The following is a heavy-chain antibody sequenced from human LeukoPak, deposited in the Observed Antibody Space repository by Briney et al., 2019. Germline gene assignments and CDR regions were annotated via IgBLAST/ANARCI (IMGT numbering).Heavy chain of an antibody. V-gene: IGHV3-30*03. CDR2: ISYDGSNK. J-gene: IGHJ6*02. CDR3: AGGANYYYYYGMDV. D-gene: IGHD3-10*01. CDR1: GFTFSNYD. Sequence: GGSLRLSCAASGFTFSNYDMHWVRQAPGKGLEWVAVISYDGSNKYYADSVKGRFTISRDNSKNTLYLQMNSLRLEDTALYYCAGGANYYYYYGMDVWGQGTTVTVSS.